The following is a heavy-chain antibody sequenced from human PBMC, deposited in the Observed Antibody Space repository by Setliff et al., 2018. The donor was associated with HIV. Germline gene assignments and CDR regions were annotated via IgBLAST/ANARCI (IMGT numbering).Heavy chain of an antibody. V-gene: IGHV4-59*11. J-gene: IGHJ4*02. CDR1: GASITSHY. D-gene: IGHD4-17*01. CDR3: AKGAGFYGDYTFDY. CDR2: IYSTGST. Sequence: SETLSLTCTVSGASITSHYWSWIRQSPGRELEWIGYIYSTGSTNYNPSLQSRVSISMDASKNKFSLKVTSVTSADTAVYYCAKGAGFYGDYTFDYWGQGNLVT.